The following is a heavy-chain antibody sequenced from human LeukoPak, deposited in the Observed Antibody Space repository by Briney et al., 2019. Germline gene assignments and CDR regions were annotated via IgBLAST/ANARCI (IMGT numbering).Heavy chain of an antibody. Sequence: QPGGSLRLSGTASGFTFSIYSMSWLGQAPGKGLKWVSAISGSDTGTYYAESVKGRFTISRDNSKDPLYLQMNSLRAEDAAVYYCAKAPLGRCTGVICYYFDYWGQGTLVTVSS. CDR1: GFTFSIYS. D-gene: IGHD2-15*01. J-gene: IGHJ4*02. CDR3: AKAPLGRCTGVICYYFDY. V-gene: IGHV3-23*01. CDR2: ISGSDTGT.